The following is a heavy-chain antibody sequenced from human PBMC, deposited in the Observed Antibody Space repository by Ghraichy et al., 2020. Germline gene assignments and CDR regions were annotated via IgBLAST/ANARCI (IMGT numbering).Heavy chain of an antibody. CDR1: GFTFSTYS. J-gene: IGHJ4*02. V-gene: IGHV3-21*01. D-gene: IGHD2-8*01. Sequence: GGSLRLSCAASGFTFSTYSMKWVRQAPGKGLEWVSSIRSDSSYIFYAYSVKGRFTMSRDNAKNSLYLQMNSLRAEDTAVYYCTRLINGYIDYWGQGTLVTVSS. CDR3: TRLINGYIDY. CDR2: IRSDSSYI.